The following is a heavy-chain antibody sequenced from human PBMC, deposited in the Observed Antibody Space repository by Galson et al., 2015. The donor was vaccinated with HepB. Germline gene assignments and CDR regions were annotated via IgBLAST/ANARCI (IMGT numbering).Heavy chain of an antibody. V-gene: IGHV3-30*02. CDR2: IRYDGSNK. CDR3: AKGGSHDYVWGSYRYFDY. J-gene: IGHJ4*02. Sequence: SLRLSCAASGFTFSSYGMHWVRQAPGKGLEWVAFIRYDGSNKYYADSVKGRFTIPRDNSKNTLYLQMNSLRAEDTAVYYCAKGGSHDYVWGSYRYFDYWGQGTLVTVSS. CDR1: GFTFSSYG. D-gene: IGHD3-16*02.